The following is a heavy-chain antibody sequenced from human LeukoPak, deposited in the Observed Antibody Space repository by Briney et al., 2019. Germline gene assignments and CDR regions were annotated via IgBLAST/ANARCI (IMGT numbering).Heavy chain of an antibody. V-gene: IGHV3-15*01. Sequence: GGSLRLSCAASGFTFGNAWMSWVRQAPGKGLEWVGRIKSKTGGGTTDYAAPVKGRFAISRDDSKNMVYLQMNSLKTEDTAVYYCTTVSGCSTTSCYTWGQGTLVTVSS. CDR1: GFTFGNAW. CDR2: IKSKTGGGTT. J-gene: IGHJ5*02. D-gene: IGHD2-2*02. CDR3: TTVSGCSTTSCYT.